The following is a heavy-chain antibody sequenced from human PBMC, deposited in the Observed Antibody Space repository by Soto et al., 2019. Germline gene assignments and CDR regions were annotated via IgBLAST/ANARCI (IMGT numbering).Heavy chain of an antibody. D-gene: IGHD3-10*01. CDR3: ARGYYGSGSHAPANYYYFYGMDV. Sequence: QVQLVQSGAEVKKPGSSVKFSCKASGGTFSSYAISWVRQAPGQGLEWMGGIIPIFGTANYAQKFQGRVTITADKSTSTAYMELSSLRSEDTAVYYCARGYYGSGSHAPANYYYFYGMDVWGQGTTVTVSS. CDR2: IIPIFGTA. V-gene: IGHV1-69*06. J-gene: IGHJ6*02. CDR1: GGTFSSYA.